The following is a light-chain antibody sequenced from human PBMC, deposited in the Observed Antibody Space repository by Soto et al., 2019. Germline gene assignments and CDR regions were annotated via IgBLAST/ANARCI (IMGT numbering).Light chain of an antibody. Sequence: HSALTQPPSVSGAPGQRVTISCTGSSSNIGAGYDVHWYQQLPGTAPKLLIYGNSNRPSGVPDRFSGSKSGTSASLAITGLQAEDEADYYCQSYDSSLSGSRVFGGGTKLTVL. J-gene: IGLJ3*02. CDR2: GNS. V-gene: IGLV1-40*01. CDR3: QSYDSSLSGSRV. CDR1: SSNIGAGYD.